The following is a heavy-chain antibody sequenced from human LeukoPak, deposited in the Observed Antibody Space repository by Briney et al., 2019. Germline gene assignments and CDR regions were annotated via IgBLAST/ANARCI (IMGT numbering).Heavy chain of an antibody. V-gene: IGHV3-74*01. CDR1: GFTFSSYW. D-gene: IGHD3-10*01. Sequence: PGGSLRLSCAASGFTFSSYWMHWVRHAPGKGLVWVSRINSDGSSTSYADSVKGRFTISRDSAKNTLYLQMNSLRAEDTAVYYCASRSPMVRGPPFDYWGQGTLVTVSS. CDR3: ASRSPMVRGPPFDY. CDR2: INSDGSST. J-gene: IGHJ4*02.